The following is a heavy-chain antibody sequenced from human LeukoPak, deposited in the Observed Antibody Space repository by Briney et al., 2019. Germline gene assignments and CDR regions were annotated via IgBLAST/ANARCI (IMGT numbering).Heavy chain of an antibody. J-gene: IGHJ5*02. CDR2: IYSSGST. CDR3: ARLLVLLEGFDP. CDR1: GGSISNYY. D-gene: IGHD2-8*01. V-gene: IGHV4-4*07. Sequence: SETLSLTCTVSGGSISNYYWSWIRQPAGKGLEWIGRIYSSGSTNYNPSLKSRVTMSVDTSTNQLSLKLSSVTAADTAVYYCARLLVLLEGFDPWGQGTLVTVSS.